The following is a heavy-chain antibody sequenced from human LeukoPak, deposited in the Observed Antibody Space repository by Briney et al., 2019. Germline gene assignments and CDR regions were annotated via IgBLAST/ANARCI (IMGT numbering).Heavy chain of an antibody. V-gene: IGHV3-43*02. CDR3: AKDMKSDY. CDR2: ISGDGGRA. J-gene: IGHJ4*02. Sequence: GSLRLSCVASGFTFGGYAMHWGRQSPGKGLEWVSLISGDGGRAYYADSVKGRFTISRDNTKNSLYLRMDSLRTEDTAFYYCAKDMKSDYWGQGTLVTVSS. CDR1: GFTFGGYA.